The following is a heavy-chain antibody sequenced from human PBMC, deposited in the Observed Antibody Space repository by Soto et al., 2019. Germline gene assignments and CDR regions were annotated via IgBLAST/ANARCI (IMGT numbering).Heavy chain of an antibody. CDR1: GGSISSSSYY. V-gene: IGHV4-39*01. J-gene: IGHJ4*02. Sequence: SETLSLTCTVSGGSISSSSYYWGWIRQPPGKGLEWIGSIYYSGSTYYNPSLKSRVTISVDTSKNQFSLKLSSVTAADTAVYYCARLDYDYIWETFDYWGQGTLVTVSS. CDR3: ARLDYDYIWETFDY. CDR2: IYYSGST. D-gene: IGHD3-16*01.